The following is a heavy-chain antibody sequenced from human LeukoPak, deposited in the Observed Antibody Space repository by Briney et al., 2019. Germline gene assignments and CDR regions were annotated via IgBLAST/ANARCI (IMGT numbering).Heavy chain of an antibody. CDR2: IYYSGST. D-gene: IGHD6-13*01. Sequence: KPSETLSLTCAVYGGSFSAYYWSWIRQPPGKGLEWIGSIYYSGSTYYNPSLKSRVTISIDTSKNQFSLKLSSVTAADTAVYSCAREVRSSSEFDYWGQGTLVTVSS. CDR3: AREVRSSSEFDY. V-gene: IGHV4-34*01. J-gene: IGHJ4*02. CDR1: GGSFSAYY.